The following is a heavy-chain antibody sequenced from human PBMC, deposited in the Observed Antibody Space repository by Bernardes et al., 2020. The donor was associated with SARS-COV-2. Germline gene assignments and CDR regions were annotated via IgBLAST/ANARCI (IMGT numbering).Heavy chain of an antibody. D-gene: IGHD2-2*01. V-gene: IGHV3-9*01. J-gene: IGHJ4*02. CDR3: AKGLYSSTSRGGAILDY. CDR2: ISWNSGSR. CDR1: GFKFGEKA. Sequence: SLRLSCAASGFKFGEKAMHWVRQAPGKGLEWVSAISWNSGSRDYADSVRGRFTISRDNAKTSLYLQMNSLRTEDTALYYCAKGLYSSTSRGGAILDYWGQGTLVTVSP.